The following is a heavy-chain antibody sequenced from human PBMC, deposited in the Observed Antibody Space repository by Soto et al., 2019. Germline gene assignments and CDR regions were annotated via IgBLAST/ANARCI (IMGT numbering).Heavy chain of an antibody. CDR1: GYTFTSYD. D-gene: IGHD2-2*01. CDR3: ARGGGDIVLVPAFLNWFGP. CDR2: MNPNSGNT. V-gene: IGHV1-8*01. Sequence: QVQLVQSGAEVKKPGASVKVSCKASGYTFTSYDINWVRQATGQGLEWMGWMNPNSGNTGYAQKFQGRVTMTRNTSISTAYMELSSLRSEDTAVYYCARGGGDIVLVPAFLNWFGPWGQGTLVTVSS. J-gene: IGHJ5*02.